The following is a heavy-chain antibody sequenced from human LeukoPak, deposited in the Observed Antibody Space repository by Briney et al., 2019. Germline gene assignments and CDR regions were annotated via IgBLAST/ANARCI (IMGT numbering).Heavy chain of an antibody. V-gene: IGHV1-8*01. CDR3: ARGWKEGVLYYYYGMDV. CDR2: MNPNSGNT. J-gene: IGHJ6*02. Sequence: ASVKVSCKASGYTFTSYDINWVRQATGQGLEWMGWMNPNSGNTGYAQKFQGRVTMTRNTSISTAYMELSSLRSEDTAVYYCARGWKEGVLYYYYGMDVWGQGTTVTVSS. D-gene: IGHD1-1*01. CDR1: GYTFTSYD.